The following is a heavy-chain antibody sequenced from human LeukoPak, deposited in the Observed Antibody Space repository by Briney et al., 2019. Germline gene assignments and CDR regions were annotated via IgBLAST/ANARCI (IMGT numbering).Heavy chain of an antibody. CDR1: GYTFTGYY. D-gene: IGHD6-19*01. J-gene: IGHJ4*02. CDR2: INPNSGGT. CDR3: ARDTFAGEQWLVEGHY. Sequence: GASVKVSCKASGYTFTGYYMHWVRQAPGQGLEWMGWINPNSGGTNYAQKFQGRVTMTTDTSTSTAYMELRSLRSDDTAVYYCARDTFAGEQWLVEGHYWGQGTLVTVSS. V-gene: IGHV1-2*02.